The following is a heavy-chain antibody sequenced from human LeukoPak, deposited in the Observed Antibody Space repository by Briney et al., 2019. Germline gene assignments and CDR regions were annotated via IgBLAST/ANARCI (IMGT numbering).Heavy chain of an antibody. J-gene: IGHJ4*02. V-gene: IGHV4-4*07. Sequence: SETLSLTCTVSGGSIRSYYWNWIRQPAGKGLEWIGRIYSSGYTNYNPSLKNRVSMSVDTSKSQFSLKLTSLTAADTAVYYCARGEHSADYWGPGALVTVSS. CDR1: GGSIRSYY. CDR2: IYSSGYT. CDR3: ARGEHSADY. D-gene: IGHD1/OR15-1a*01.